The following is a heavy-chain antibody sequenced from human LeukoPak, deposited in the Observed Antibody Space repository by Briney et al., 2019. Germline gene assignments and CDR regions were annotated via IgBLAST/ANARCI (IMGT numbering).Heavy chain of an antibody. CDR1: GFTFSSYA. CDR3: ARTSQTFDY. V-gene: IGHV3-30*03. Sequence: GGSLRLSCAASGFTFSSYAMHWVRQAPGKGLEWVAVISYDGSNKDYADSVNGQFTISRDNSKNTLYLQMNSLRPEDTAVYYCARTSQTFDYWGQGTLVTVSS. CDR2: ISYDGSNK. J-gene: IGHJ4*02.